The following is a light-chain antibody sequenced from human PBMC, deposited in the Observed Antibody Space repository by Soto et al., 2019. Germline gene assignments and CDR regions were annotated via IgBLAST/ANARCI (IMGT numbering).Light chain of an antibody. Sequence: IVLPQSPATLSLAPGERATLSCRASQSVSSHLAWFQQRPGQAPRLLIYDASNRATGIPARFSGRGSGTDFTLTISSLEPEDFAVYYCQQRSSAITFGQGTRLEIK. CDR2: DAS. CDR1: QSVSSH. V-gene: IGKV3-11*01. J-gene: IGKJ5*01. CDR3: QQRSSAIT.